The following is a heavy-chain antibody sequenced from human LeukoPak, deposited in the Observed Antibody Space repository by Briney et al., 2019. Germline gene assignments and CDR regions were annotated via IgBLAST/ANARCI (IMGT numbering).Heavy chain of an antibody. Sequence: GGSLRLSCAASGFTVSSNYTSWVRQAPGKGLEWVSVIYSGGSTYYADSVKGRFTISRDNSKNTLYLQMNSLRAEDTAVCYCANSGYKNLDYWGQGTLVTVSS. D-gene: IGHD3-22*01. CDR3: ANSGYKNLDY. CDR2: IYSGGST. CDR1: GFTVSSNY. V-gene: IGHV3-66*02. J-gene: IGHJ4*02.